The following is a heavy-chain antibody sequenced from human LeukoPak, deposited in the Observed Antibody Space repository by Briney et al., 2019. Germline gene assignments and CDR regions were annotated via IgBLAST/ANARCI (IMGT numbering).Heavy chain of an antibody. J-gene: IGHJ4*02. V-gene: IGHV4-38-2*02. Sequence: SETLSLTCTVSGRSISSGSYWGWIRQPPGKGLEWIGSIYYSGSTYYNPSLKSRVTISVDTSKNQFSLKLSSVTAADTAVYYCARDPNEPGSHSDYWGQGTLVTVSS. CDR2: IYYSGST. CDR1: GRSISSGSY. CDR3: ARDPNEPGSHSDY. D-gene: IGHD1-26*01.